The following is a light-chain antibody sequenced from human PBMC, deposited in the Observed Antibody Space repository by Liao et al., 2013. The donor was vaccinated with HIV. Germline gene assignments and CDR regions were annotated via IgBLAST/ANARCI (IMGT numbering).Light chain of an antibody. CDR1: TLGDKY. CDR2: LDS. Sequence: SYELTQPPSVSVSPGQTTTITCSGDTLGDKYACWYQQKPGQSPVLVIYLDSKRPSGIPERFSGSNSGNTATLTISGTQAMDEADYYCQAWDSSTAGVFGTGTKVTVL. J-gene: IGLJ1*01. V-gene: IGLV3-1*01. CDR3: QAWDSSTAGV.